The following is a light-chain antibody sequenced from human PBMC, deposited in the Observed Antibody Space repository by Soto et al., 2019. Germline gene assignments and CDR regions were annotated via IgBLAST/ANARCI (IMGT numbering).Light chain of an antibody. CDR1: QSFSRSY. CDR2: GAS. J-gene: IGKJ1*01. Sequence: DIVLTQSPGTLSLSPGERATLSCRASQSFSRSYLAWYQQKPGQAPRLLIYGASTRATGIPDRFSGSGSGTDFTLTISRLEPEDFAVYYCQQYSDSSWTFGQGTKVEI. V-gene: IGKV3-20*01. CDR3: QQYSDSSWT.